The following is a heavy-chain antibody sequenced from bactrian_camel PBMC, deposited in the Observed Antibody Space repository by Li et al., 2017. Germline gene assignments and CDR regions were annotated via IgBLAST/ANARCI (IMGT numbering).Heavy chain of an antibody. D-gene: IGHD7*01. CDR3: AADVGMMSGDVDLTT. V-gene: IGHV3S54*01. Sequence: VQLVESGGDSVLAGGSLRLSCIVSGSFSRTNVVGWFRQAPGKEREGVARIATGSGNTYHADSVKGRFTISQGATNTVHLQMNNLKAEDTAIYYCAADVGMMSGDVDLTTGARGPRSPSP. CDR1: GSFSRTNV. J-gene: IGHJ4*01. CDR2: IATGSGNT.